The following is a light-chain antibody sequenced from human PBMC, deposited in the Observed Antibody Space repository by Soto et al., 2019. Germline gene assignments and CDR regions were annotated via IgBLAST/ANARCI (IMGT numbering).Light chain of an antibody. Sequence: PSPLSASVGDRVTITCRASQSISSWLAWYQQKPGKAPKLLIYDASSLESGVPSRFSGSGFGTEFTLTIDSLQPDDFGTYYCQQYNSYALTFGQGTRLEIK. CDR1: QSISSW. CDR3: QQYNSYALT. J-gene: IGKJ5*01. CDR2: DAS. V-gene: IGKV1-5*01.